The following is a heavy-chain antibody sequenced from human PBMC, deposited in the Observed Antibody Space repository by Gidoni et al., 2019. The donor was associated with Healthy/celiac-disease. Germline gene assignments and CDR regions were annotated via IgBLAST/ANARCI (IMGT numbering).Heavy chain of an antibody. Sequence: EVQLLESGGGLVQPGGSLRFSCVASACTFCSYAMSWVRQAPGKGLEWVSAISGSGGSTYCADSVKGRFTISRDNSKHTLYLQMNSLRAEDTAVYYCAKTAYGDYADSYFDYWGQGTLVTVSS. CDR1: ACTFCSYA. D-gene: IGHD4-17*01. CDR2: ISGSGGST. V-gene: IGHV3-23*01. J-gene: IGHJ4*02. CDR3: AKTAYGDYADSYFDY.